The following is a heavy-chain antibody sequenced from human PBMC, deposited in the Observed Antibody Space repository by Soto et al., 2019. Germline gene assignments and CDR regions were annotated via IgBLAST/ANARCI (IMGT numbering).Heavy chain of an antibody. Sequence: QVQLVQSGAEVKKPGSSVKVSCKASGGTFRTYSITWVRQAPGQGLEWMGKIIPILDMANYAQKFQGRVTITADKSPSIAYMELKSLRSEDTAVYYCARGPVVVVPDDMFTRHNWFDPWGQGTRVTVSS. CDR3: ARGPVVVVPDDMFTRHNWFDP. CDR2: IIPILDMA. D-gene: IGHD2-2*01. J-gene: IGHJ5*02. V-gene: IGHV1-69*02. CDR1: GGTFRTYS.